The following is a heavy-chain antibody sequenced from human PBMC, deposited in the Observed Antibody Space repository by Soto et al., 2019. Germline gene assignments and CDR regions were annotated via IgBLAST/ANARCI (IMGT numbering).Heavy chain of an antibody. D-gene: IGHD5-12*01. Sequence: SETLSLTCTVSGGSISSSSYYWGWIRQPPGKVLEWIGSIYYSGSTYYNPSLKSRVTISVDTSNNQFSLKLSSVTAAYTAVYYCAREPASDYLRFDPWGQGTMVTVSS. CDR2: IYYSGST. V-gene: IGHV4-39*02. CDR3: AREPASDYLRFDP. J-gene: IGHJ5*02. CDR1: GGSISSSSYY.